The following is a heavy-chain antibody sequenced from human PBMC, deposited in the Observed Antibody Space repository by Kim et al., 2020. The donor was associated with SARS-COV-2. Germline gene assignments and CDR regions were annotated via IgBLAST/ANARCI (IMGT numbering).Heavy chain of an antibody. J-gene: IGHJ4*02. CDR2: ISHDGDKK. CDR3: ARMGSNFEEILFDFDY. D-gene: IGHD3-9*01. V-gene: IGHV3-30*03. Sequence: GGSLRLSCAASGFTFSSFGMHWVRQAPGKGLEWLAVISHDGDKKYYADSVKGRFTVSRDNSEDTLYLQIDNLRVGDTARYYCARMGSNFEEILFDFDYWGQGTLVTVSS. CDR1: GFTFSSFG.